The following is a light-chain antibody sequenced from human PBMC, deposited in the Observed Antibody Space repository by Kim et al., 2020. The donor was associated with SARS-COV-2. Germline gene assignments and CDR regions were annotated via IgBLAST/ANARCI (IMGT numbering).Light chain of an antibody. CDR2: DVN. CDR3: CSHTGSSTYV. CDR1: SSDVGGYNH. Sequence: QSALTQPASVSGSPGQSITISCSGTSSDVGGYNHVSWYQQHPGKAPKVMIYDVNKRPSGISNRFSGSKSGNTASLTISGLQAEDEADYYCCSHTGSSTYVFGTGTQLTVL. J-gene: IGLJ1*01. V-gene: IGLV2-14*01.